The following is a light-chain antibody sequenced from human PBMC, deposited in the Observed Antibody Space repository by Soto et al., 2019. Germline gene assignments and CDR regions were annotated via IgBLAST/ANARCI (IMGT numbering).Light chain of an antibody. J-gene: IGLJ1*01. CDR3: SSYTSSSIPYV. CDR1: SSDVGGYNY. V-gene: IGLV2-14*01. CDR2: DAS. Sequence: SVLTQPASVSGSPGQSITISCTGTSSDVGGYNYVSWYQQHPGKAPKLMIYDASNRPSGVSNRFSGSKSGNTASLTISGLQAEDEADYYCSSYTSSSIPYVFGTGTKVTVL.